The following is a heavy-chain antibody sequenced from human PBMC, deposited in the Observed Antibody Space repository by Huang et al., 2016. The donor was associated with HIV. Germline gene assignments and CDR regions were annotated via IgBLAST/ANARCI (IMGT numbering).Heavy chain of an antibody. CDR2: IYPGDSDA. CDR1: GYSFTNYW. J-gene: IGHJ4*02. D-gene: IGHD1-26*01. Sequence: EVQLVQSGPEVKKPGESLKISCRVSGYSFTNYWIGWVRQRPGKGLAWMAIIYPGDSDAAYNPSVRGQVTISADKSINTAHLQWDSLKTSDSAIYYCARRGFNTGSSPDSWGQGTLVTVSS. V-gene: IGHV5-51*01. CDR3: ARRGFNTGSSPDS.